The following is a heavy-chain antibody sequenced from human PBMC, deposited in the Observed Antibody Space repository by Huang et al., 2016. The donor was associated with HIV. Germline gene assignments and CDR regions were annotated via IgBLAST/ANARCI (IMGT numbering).Heavy chain of an antibody. Sequence: QVQLVQSGAEVKKPGSSVKVSCKASGGTSNSHTVSWVRQAPGQGLEWMGGIIPNSGTANYAQKFQGRVTITADDSTSTAHMELSNLTSEDTAMYYCARDGGRGYSYGYMDSWGQGTLVTVSS. CDR3: ARDGGRGYSYGYMDS. D-gene: IGHD5-18*01. J-gene: IGHJ1*01. CDR2: IIPNSGTA. V-gene: IGHV1-69*13. CDR1: GGTSNSHT.